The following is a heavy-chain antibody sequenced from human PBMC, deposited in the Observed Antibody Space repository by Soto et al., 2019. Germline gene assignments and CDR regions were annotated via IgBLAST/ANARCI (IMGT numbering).Heavy chain of an antibody. J-gene: IGHJ4*02. D-gene: IGHD2-15*01. V-gene: IGHV4-39*01. CDR2: IYYSGST. CDR1: GGSISSSSYY. CDR3: ANGKSEYCSGGSCYTGYYFDY. Sequence: SETLSLTCPVSGGSISSSSYYWGWIRQPPGKGLEWIGSIYYSGSTYYNPSLKSRVTISVDTSKNQFSLKLSSVTAADTAVYYCANGKSEYCSGGSCYTGYYFDYWGQGTLVTVSS.